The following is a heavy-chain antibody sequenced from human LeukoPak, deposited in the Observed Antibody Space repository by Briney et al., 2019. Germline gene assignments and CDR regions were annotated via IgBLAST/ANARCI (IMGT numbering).Heavy chain of an antibody. CDR2: ISAYNGNP. CDR3: AREGVVTNTYAY. Sequence: ASVKVSCTASGYTFISFGISWVRQAPGQGLEWMGWISAYNGNPNYSQKLQDRVTMTTDTSTSTAYMELRSLRSDDTAVYYCAREGVVTNTYAYWGQGTLVTVSS. D-gene: IGHD2-21*02. V-gene: IGHV1-18*01. CDR1: GYTFISFG. J-gene: IGHJ4*02.